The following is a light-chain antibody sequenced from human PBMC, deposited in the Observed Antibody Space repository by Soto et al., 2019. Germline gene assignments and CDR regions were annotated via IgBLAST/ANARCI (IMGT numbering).Light chain of an antibody. Sequence: QSVLTQPPSASGTPGQRVTISCSGSSSNIGSNTVNWYQQLPGTAPKLLIYSTNQRPSGVPERFSGSKSGTSASLAISGLQSEDEADYYCAVWDDNLNGLFGGGTKVTVL. J-gene: IGLJ2*01. CDR1: SSNIGSNT. CDR3: AVWDDNLNGL. CDR2: STN. V-gene: IGLV1-44*01.